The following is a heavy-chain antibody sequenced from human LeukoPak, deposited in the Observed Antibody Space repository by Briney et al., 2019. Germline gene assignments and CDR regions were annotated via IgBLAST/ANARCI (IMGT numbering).Heavy chain of an antibody. CDR3: ARGGRVAAAGRYNWFDP. Sequence: PSETLSLTCTVSGGSISSYYWSWIRQPPGKGLEWIGEINHSGSTNYNPSLRSRVAISVDTSKNQFSLKLSSVTAADTAVYYCARGGRVAAAGRYNWFDPWGQGTLVTVSS. CDR2: INHSGST. CDR1: GGSISSYY. J-gene: IGHJ5*02. V-gene: IGHV4-34*01. D-gene: IGHD6-13*01.